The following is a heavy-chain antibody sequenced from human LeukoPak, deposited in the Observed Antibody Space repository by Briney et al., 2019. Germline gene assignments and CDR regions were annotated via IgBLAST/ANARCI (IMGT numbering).Heavy chain of an antibody. V-gene: IGHV3-30*18. CDR2: ISYDGSNK. D-gene: IGHD3-9*01. CDR3: AKDLLGTYDILTGYGAYYYYGMDV. CDR1: GSTFSSYG. Sequence: GGSLRLSCAASGSTFSSYGMHWVRQAPGKGLEWVAVISYDGSNKYYADSVKGRFTISRDNSKNTLYLQMNSLRAEDTAVYYCAKDLLGTYDILTGYGAYYYYGMDVWGQGTTVTVSS. J-gene: IGHJ6*02.